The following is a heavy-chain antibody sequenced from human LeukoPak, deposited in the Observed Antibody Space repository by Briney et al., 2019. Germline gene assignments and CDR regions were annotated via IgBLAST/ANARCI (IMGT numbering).Heavy chain of an antibody. CDR3: ARGSITFDY. J-gene: IGHJ4*02. CDR2: ISSSSSYI. CDR1: GFTFSSYS. V-gene: IGHV3-21*01. D-gene: IGHD1-14*01. Sequence: GGXXRLSCAPSGFTFSSYSMNWVRQGPGKGVEWVSSISSSSSYIYYADSVKGGFTISRDNAKNSLYLQMNSLRAEDTAVYYCARGSITFDYWGQGTLVTVSS.